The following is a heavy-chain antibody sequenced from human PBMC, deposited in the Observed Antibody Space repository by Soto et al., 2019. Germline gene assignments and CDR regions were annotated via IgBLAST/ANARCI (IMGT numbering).Heavy chain of an antibody. CDR1: GYSFTSYW. CDR3: ARQGEYSSSFNWFDP. D-gene: IGHD6-6*01. CDR2: IYPGDSDT. V-gene: IGHV5-51*01. Sequence: PGESLKISCKGSGYSFTSYWIGWVRQMPGKGLEWMGMIYPGDSDTRYSPSFQGQVTTSADKSISTAYLQWSSLKASDTAMYYCARQGEYSSSFNWFDPWGQGTLVTVPQ. J-gene: IGHJ5*02.